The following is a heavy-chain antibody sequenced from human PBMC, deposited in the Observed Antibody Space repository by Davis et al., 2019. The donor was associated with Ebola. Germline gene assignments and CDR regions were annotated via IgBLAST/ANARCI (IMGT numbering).Heavy chain of an antibody. CDR3: ARSSSDFWSGYYTYYYYYDMDV. CDR1: GYTFTSYA. V-gene: IGHV1-3*01. J-gene: IGHJ6*04. D-gene: IGHD3-3*01. Sequence: ASVKVSCKASGYTFTSYAMHWVRQAPGQGLEWVGRINPSTSGTNYLQKFQGRVTITADESTSTAYMELSSLRSEDTAVYYCARSSSDFWSGYYTYYYYYDMDVWGKGTTVTVSS. CDR2: INPSTSGT.